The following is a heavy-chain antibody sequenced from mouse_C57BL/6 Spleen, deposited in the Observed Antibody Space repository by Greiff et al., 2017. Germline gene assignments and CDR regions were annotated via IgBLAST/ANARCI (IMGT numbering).Heavy chain of an antibody. CDR3: AREGYPYAMDY. CDR2: IDPSDSET. CDR1: GYTFTSYW. J-gene: IGHJ4*01. V-gene: IGHV1-52*01. Sequence: LVRPGSSVKLSCKASGYTFTSYWMHWVKQRPIQGLEWIGNIDPSDSETHYNQKFKDKATLTVDKSSSTAYMQLSSLTSEDSAVYYCAREGYPYAMDYWGQGTSVTVSS.